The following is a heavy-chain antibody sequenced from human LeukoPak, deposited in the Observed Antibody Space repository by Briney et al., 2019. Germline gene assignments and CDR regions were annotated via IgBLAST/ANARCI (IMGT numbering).Heavy chain of an antibody. J-gene: IGHJ4*02. D-gene: IGHD6-13*01. CDR2: IYYSGST. V-gene: IGHV4-39*01. CDR3: ARPAVDSSSLGDY. CDR1: GGSISSSSYY. Sequence: SETLSLTCTVSGGSISSSSYYWGWLRQPPGKGLEWIGSIYYSGSTYYNPSLKSRVTISVDTSKNQFSLKLSSVTAADTAVYYCARPAVDSSSLGDYWGQGTLVTVSS.